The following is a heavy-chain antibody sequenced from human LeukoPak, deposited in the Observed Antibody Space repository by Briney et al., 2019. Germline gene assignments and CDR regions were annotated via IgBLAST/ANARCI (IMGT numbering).Heavy chain of an antibody. D-gene: IGHD3-10*01. Sequence: SGGSLRLSCAASGFTFSNYAMRWVRQAPGKGLEWVSGISGSGDSTYYADSVKGRFTISRDNSKNTLYLQMNSLRAEDTAVYYCAEDLPYYYGSGSYYPDFDYWGQGTLVTVSS. V-gene: IGHV3-23*01. CDR3: AEDLPYYYGSGSYYPDFDY. J-gene: IGHJ4*02. CDR2: ISGSGDST. CDR1: GFTFSNYA.